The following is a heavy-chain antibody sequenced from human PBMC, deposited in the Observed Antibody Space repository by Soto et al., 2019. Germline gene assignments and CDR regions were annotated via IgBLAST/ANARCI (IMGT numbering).Heavy chain of an antibody. D-gene: IGHD2-2*01. J-gene: IGHJ5*02. CDR1: GFTFSSYA. CDR2: ISGSGGST. V-gene: IGHV3-23*01. CDR3: AKDKSYCSSTSCHDVNWFDP. Sequence: VGSLRLSCAASGFTFSSYAMSCVRQAPGKGLEWVSAISGSGGSTYYADSVKGRFTISRDNSKNTLYLQMNSLRAEDTAVYYCAKDKSYCSSTSCHDVNWFDPWGQGTLVTVSS.